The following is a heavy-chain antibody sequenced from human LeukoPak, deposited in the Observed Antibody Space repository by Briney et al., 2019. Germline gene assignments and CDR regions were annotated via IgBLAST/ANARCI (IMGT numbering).Heavy chain of an antibody. Sequence: PSETLSLTCTVSGGSISSGSYYWSWIRQPAGKGLEWIGRIYTSGSPNYNPSLKSRVTISVDTSKNQFSLKLSSVTAADTAVYYCARLRDGYNWDDYWGQGTLVTVSS. V-gene: IGHV4-61*02. J-gene: IGHJ4*02. CDR3: ARLRDGYNWDDY. D-gene: IGHD5-24*01. CDR2: IYTSGSP. CDR1: GGSISSGSYY.